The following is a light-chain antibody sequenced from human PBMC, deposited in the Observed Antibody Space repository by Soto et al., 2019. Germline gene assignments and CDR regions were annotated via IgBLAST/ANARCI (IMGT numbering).Light chain of an antibody. CDR2: GAS. CDR1: QNIDRY. J-gene: IGKJ4*01. Sequence: DIHMTQSPSSLSASVGDSVTITCRPSQNIDRYLHWYQHIPGKAPKLLIYGASNLQSGVPSRFIGSGSRTHFTLTISSLQPEDSATYYYQQTHSNRPTFGGGTKVE. CDR3: QQTHSNRPT. V-gene: IGKV1-39*01.